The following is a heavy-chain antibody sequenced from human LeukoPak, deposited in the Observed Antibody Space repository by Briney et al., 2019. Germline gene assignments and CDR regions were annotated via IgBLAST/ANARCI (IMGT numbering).Heavy chain of an antibody. V-gene: IGHV4-59*01. CDR1: GGSISSYY. Sequence: SETLSLTCIVSGGSISSYYWSWIRQPPGKGLEWIGYIYYSGSTNYNPSLKSRVTISVDTSKNQFSLKLSSVTAADTAVYYCARDLGWFDPWGQGTLVTVSS. J-gene: IGHJ5*02. CDR2: IYYSGST. CDR3: ARDLGWFDP.